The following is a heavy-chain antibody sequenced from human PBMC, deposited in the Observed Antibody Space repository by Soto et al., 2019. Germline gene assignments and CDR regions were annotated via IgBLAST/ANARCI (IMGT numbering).Heavy chain of an antibody. J-gene: IGHJ5*02. Sequence: QVQLQESGPGLVKPSETLSLTCTVSGGSISSYYWSWIRQPPGKRLEWIGYIYYTGSTKYNPSLKSRVTMSMDTSKDQFSLKLSSVTAADTAVYYCARDQSSSWYGWFDPWGQGTLVTVSS. CDR3: ARDQSSSWYGWFDP. CDR2: IYYTGST. V-gene: IGHV4-59*01. D-gene: IGHD6-13*01. CDR1: GGSISSYY.